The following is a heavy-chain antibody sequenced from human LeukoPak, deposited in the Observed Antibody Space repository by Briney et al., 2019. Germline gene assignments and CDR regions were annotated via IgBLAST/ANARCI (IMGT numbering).Heavy chain of an antibody. D-gene: IGHD5-24*01. J-gene: IGHJ4*02. Sequence: SETLSLTCAVYGGSFSGYYWSWIRQPPGKGLEWIGEINHSGSTNYNPSLKSRVTISVDTSRNRFSLKLSSVTAADTAVYYCARGWKRWLQLASFDYWGQGTLVTVSS. CDR2: INHSGST. CDR1: GGSFSGYY. CDR3: ARGWKRWLQLASFDY. V-gene: IGHV4-34*01.